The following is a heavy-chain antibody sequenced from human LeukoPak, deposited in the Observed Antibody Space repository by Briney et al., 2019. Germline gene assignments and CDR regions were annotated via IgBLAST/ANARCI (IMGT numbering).Heavy chain of an antibody. CDR2: VSYDGNNK. CDR3: TRGLFSNYRGDYYLDY. D-gene: IGHD4-11*01. CDR1: GFTFSSYA. Sequence: PGGSLRLSCAASGFTFSSYAMLWVRQAPGKGLEWVAVVSYDGNNKYFADSVKGRFTISRDNSKNTLYLQMNSLRAEDTAVYYCTRGLFSNYRGDYYLDYWGQGTLVTVSS. V-gene: IGHV3-30-3*01. J-gene: IGHJ4*02.